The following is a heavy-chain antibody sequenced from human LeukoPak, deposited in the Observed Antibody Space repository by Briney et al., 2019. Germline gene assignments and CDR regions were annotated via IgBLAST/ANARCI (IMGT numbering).Heavy chain of an antibody. CDR1: CGSVSSYY. J-gene: IGHJ6*02. D-gene: IGHD6-13*01. CDR3: ARVRAAAGTAHPLYYGMDV. Sequence: SETLSLTCTVSCGSVSSYYWSSIRHPPGKGLESNGFMYYSGSHNYNPPLKSRVTISVDTSKNQFSLKLSSVTAADTAVYYCARVRAAAGTAHPLYYGMDVWGQGTTVTVSS. V-gene: IGHV4-59*02. CDR2: MYYSGSH.